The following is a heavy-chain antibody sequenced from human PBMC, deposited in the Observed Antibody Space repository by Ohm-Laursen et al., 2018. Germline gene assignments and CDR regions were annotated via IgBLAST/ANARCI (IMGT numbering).Heavy chain of an antibody. V-gene: IGHV1-46*01. CDR3: ARAWPHLGNDY. Sequence: ASSVKVSCKASGYTFTGYYMHWVRQAPGQGLEWMGLIDPNDGGTDYSQKFQGRVTLTGDTSTSTFYMELSSLRSEDTAVYYCARAWPHLGNDYWGQGTLLTVSS. J-gene: IGHJ4*02. CDR2: IDPNDGGT. CDR1: GYTFTGYY.